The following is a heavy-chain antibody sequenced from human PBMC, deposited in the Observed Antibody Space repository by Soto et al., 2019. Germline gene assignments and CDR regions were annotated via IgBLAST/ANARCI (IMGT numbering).Heavy chain of an antibody. CDR1: GFTFSSYA. CDR3: AKRRTYCGGDCYSGWYFDL. Sequence: EVQLLESGGGLVQPGGSLRLSCAASGFTFSSYAMSWVRQAPGKGLEWVSAISGSGGSTYYADSVKGRFTISRDNSKNTLYLQMNSLRAEDTAVYYCAKRRTYCGGDCYSGWYFDLWGRGTLVTVSS. D-gene: IGHD2-21*02. CDR2: ISGSGGST. V-gene: IGHV3-23*01. J-gene: IGHJ2*01.